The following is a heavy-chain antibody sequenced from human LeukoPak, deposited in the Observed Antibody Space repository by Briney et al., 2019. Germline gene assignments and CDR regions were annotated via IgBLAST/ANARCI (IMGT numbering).Heavy chain of an antibody. J-gene: IGHJ4*02. D-gene: IGHD6-13*01. V-gene: IGHV3-23*01. CDR2: ISRSGDST. CDR3: AKTRPLDSSSWSHGDY. Sequence: PGGSLRLSCAAPGFTFSSYAMSWVRQAPGKGLEWVSAISRSGDSTYYGDSVKGRFTISRDNSKNTLYLQMNSLRAEDTAVYYCAKTRPLDSSSWSHGDYWGQGTLVTVSS. CDR1: GFTFSSYA.